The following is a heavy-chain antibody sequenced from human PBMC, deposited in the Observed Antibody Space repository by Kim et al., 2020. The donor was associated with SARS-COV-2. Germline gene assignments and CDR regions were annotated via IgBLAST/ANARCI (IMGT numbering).Heavy chain of an antibody. D-gene: IGHD3-16*01. J-gene: IGHJ4*02. CDR1: GFTFSSYA. CDR2: ISYDGSNK. CDR3: ARDEGGLDY. V-gene: IGHV3-30*04. Sequence: GRSLRLSCAASGFTFSSYAMHWVRQAPGKGLEWVALISYDGSNKYYADSVKGRFTISRDSSKNTLYLHMNSLRTEDTAVYFCARDEGGLDYWGQGTLVTV.